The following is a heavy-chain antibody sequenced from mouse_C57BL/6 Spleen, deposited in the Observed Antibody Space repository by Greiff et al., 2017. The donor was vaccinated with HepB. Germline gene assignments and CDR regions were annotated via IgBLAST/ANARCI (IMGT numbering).Heavy chain of an antibody. CDR1: GFNINDYY. V-gene: IGHV14-2*01. Sequence: VQLQQSGAELVKPGASVKLSCTASGFNINDYYMHWVKQRTEQGLEWIGRIDPDDGETNYAPKFQGKATITADTSSNTAYLQLSSLTSEDTAVYYCARWDDGSSYVAYWGQGTLVTVSA. D-gene: IGHD1-1*01. CDR2: IDPDDGET. J-gene: IGHJ3*01. CDR3: ARWDDGSSYVAY.